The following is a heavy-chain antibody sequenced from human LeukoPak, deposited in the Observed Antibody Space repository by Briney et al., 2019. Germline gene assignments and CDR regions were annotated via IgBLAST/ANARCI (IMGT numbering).Heavy chain of an antibody. V-gene: IGHV4-39*07. CDR1: GGSISSSSYY. D-gene: IGHD3-16*02. CDR2: IYYSGST. Sequence: SETLSLTCTVSGGSISSSSYYWGWIRQPPGKGLEWIGSIYYSGSTNYNPSLKSRVTISVDTSKNQFSLKLSSVTAADTAVYYCARGGLYDYVWGSYRPAVYYYMDVWGKGTTVTVSS. J-gene: IGHJ6*03. CDR3: ARGGLYDYVWGSYRPAVYYYMDV.